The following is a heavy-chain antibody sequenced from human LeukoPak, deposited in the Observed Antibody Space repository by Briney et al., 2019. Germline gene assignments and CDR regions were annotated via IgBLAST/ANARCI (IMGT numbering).Heavy chain of an antibody. V-gene: IGHV3-30*02. CDR2: IRYDGSNK. J-gene: IGHJ6*02. Sequence: GGSLRLSCAASGFTFSSSGMHWVRQAPGKGLEWVAFIRYDGSNKYYADSVKGRFTISRDNSKNALYLQMNSLRAEDTAVYYCAVPSGDYDYGMDVWGQGTTVTVSS. CDR1: GFTFSSSG. CDR3: AVPSGDYDYGMDV. D-gene: IGHD3-10*01.